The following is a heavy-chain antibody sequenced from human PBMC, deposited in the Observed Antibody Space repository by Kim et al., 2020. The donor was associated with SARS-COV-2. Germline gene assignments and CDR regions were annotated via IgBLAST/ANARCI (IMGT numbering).Heavy chain of an antibody. CDR2: ISGSGGST. Sequence: GGSLRLSCAASGFTFSSYAMRWVRQAPGKGLEWVSAISGSGGSTYYADSVKGRFTISRDNSKNTLYLQMNSLRAEDTAVYYCAKDRPGGVSGGSGWGYYYGMDDWGQGTTVTVSS. CDR1: GFTFSSYA. J-gene: IGHJ6*02. D-gene: IGHD6-19*01. CDR3: AKDRPGGVSGGSGWGYYYGMDD. V-gene: IGHV3-23*01.